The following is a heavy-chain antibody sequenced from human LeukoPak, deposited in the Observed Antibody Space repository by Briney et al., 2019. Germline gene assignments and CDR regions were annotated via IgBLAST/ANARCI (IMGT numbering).Heavy chain of an antibody. Sequence: SVKVSCKASGGPFSSYAFSWVRQAPGQGLEWMGGIIPIFGTTNYAEKFQGRVTIITDESTGTAYMELNSLRSDDTAVYYCVRGPPLGEGPTWFDYWGQGTLVTVSS. CDR1: GGPFSSYA. CDR2: IIPIFGTT. J-gene: IGHJ4*02. CDR3: VRGPPLGEGPTWFDY. D-gene: IGHD3-3*01. V-gene: IGHV1-69*05.